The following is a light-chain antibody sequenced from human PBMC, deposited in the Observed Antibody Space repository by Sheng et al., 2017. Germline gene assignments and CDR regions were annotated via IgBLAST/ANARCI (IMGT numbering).Light chain of an antibody. V-gene: IGLV2-8*01. CDR1: SSDIGGYNY. Sequence: QSALTQPPSASGSPGQSVTISCTGTSSDIGGYNYVSWYQHHPGKAPKLMIYEVSKRPSGVPARFSGSKSGNTASLTVSGLQAEDEADYYCTYAGTNNRIFGGGTKLTVL. J-gene: IGLJ2*01. CDR3: TYAGTNNRI. CDR2: EVS.